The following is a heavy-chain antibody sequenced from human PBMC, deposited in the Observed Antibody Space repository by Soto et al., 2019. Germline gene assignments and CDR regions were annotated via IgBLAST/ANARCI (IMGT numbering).Heavy chain of an antibody. CDR1: GGSISSYY. Sequence: SETLSLTCTVSGGSISSYYWSWVRQPPGKGLEWIGYIYYSGSTNYNPSLKSRVTISVDTSRNQFSLKLTSVTAADTAVYYCARGHRLVGHIHYSGLATLVSVSS. CDR3: ARGHRLVGHIHY. CDR2: IYYSGST. J-gene: IGHJ4*02. D-gene: IGHD2-21*01. V-gene: IGHV4-59*12.